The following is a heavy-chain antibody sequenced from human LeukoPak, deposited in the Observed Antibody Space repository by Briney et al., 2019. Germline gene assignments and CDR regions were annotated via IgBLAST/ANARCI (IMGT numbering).Heavy chain of an antibody. CDR1: GFTFSSYS. D-gene: IGHD2-15*01. Sequence: PGGSLRLSCAASGFTFSSYSMNWVRQAPGKGLEWVSSISSSSSYIYYADSVKGRFTISRDNAKNSLYLQMNSLRAEDTAVYYCARGVVVAATRKYYYYYGMDVWGKGTTVTVSS. CDR2: ISSSSSYI. V-gene: IGHV3-21*01. CDR3: ARGVVVAATRKYYYYYGMDV. J-gene: IGHJ6*04.